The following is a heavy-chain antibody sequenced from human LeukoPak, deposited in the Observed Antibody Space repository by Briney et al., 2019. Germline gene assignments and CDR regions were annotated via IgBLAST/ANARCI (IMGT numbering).Heavy chain of an antibody. CDR1: GGSISSSSYY. CDR3: ARNSYYDSSGFDY. J-gene: IGHJ4*02. V-gene: IGHV4-39*01. CDR2: IYYSGST. Sequence: PSETLSLTCTVSGGSISSSSYYWGWIRQPLGKGLEWIGSIYYSGSTYYNPSLKSRVTISVDTSKNQFSLKLSSVTAADTAVYYCARNSYYDSSGFDYWGQGTLVTVSS. D-gene: IGHD3-22*01.